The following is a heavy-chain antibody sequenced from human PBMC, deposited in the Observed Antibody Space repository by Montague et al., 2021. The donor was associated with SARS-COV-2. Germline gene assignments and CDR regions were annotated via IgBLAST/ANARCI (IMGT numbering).Heavy chain of an antibody. V-gene: IGHV4-34*01. CDR3: ARGGTERSTTFGVVFFPRLDS. D-gene: IGHD3-3*01. CDR1: GGSLSGHS. J-gene: IGHJ4*02. Sequence: SETLSLTCAVYGGSLSGHSWSWVRQAPGKGLEWIGDIYHTGSSKYNPSLKSRVTMSIDAAKNQFSLRMTSVTAADTSIYYCARGGTERSTTFGVVFFPRLDSWGQGTMVTVSS. CDR2: IYHTGSS.